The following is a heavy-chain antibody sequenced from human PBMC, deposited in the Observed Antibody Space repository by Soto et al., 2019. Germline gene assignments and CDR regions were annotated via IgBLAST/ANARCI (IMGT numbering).Heavy chain of an antibody. CDR1: GGSISSGDYY. V-gene: IGHV4-30-4*01. J-gene: IGHJ5*02. D-gene: IGHD2-8*01. Sequence: QVQLQESGPGLVKPSQTLSLTCTVSGGSISSGDYYWSWIRQPPGKGLEWIGYIYDSGSTYYNSSLKRRVNITRDTSKKQFSLKQTSVTAADPAGYYCARDNGVGPWGQGTLVTVSS. CDR3: ARDNGVGP. CDR2: IYDSGST.